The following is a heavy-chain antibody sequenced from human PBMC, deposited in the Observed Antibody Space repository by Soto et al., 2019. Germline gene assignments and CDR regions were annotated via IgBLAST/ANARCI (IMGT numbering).Heavy chain of an antibody. D-gene: IGHD3-22*01. Sequence: TSETLSLTCTVSGGSISSYYWSWIRQPPGKGLEWIGYIYYSGSTNYNPSLKSRVTISVDTSKNQFSLKLSSVTAADTAVYYCARRDYYDSSGYSDAFDIWGQGTMVTVSS. CDR1: GGSISSYY. CDR2: IYYSGST. CDR3: ARRDYYDSSGYSDAFDI. J-gene: IGHJ3*02. V-gene: IGHV4-59*01.